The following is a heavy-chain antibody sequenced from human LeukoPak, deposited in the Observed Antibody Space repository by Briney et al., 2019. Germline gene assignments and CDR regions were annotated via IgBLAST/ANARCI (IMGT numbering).Heavy chain of an antibody. CDR3: AREWYIGQWLVQDY. V-gene: IGHV1-2*02. D-gene: IGHD6-19*01. CDR2: INPNSGGT. Sequence: ASVKVSCKASGYTFTGYYMHWVRQAPGQGLEWMGWINPNSGGTNYAQKFQGRVTMTRDTSISTAYMELSRLRSDDTAVYYCAREWYIGQWLVQDYWGQGTLVTVSS. CDR1: GYTFTGYY. J-gene: IGHJ4*02.